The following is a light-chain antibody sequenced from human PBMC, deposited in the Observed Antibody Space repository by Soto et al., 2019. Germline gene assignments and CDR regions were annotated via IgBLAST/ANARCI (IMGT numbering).Light chain of an antibody. Sequence: DIVMTQSPLSLPVTPGEPASISCRSSQSLLHSKGYNYLDWYLQKPGQSPHLLIFLSANRASGVPERFSGSGSGTDFTLTISRLEHEDFAVYYCQQYGSSPSITFGQGTRLENK. CDR3: QQYGSSPSIT. CDR2: LSA. J-gene: IGKJ5*01. V-gene: IGKV2-28*01. CDR1: QSLLHSKGYNY.